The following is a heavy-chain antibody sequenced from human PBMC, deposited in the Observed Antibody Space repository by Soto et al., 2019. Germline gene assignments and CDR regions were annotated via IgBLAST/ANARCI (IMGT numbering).Heavy chain of an antibody. Sequence: GGSLRLSCAASGFTFDDYSMHWVRQAPGKGLEWVSGISWNSGSIGYADSVKGRFTISRDNAKNSLYLQMNSLRAEDTALYYCAKASEVAAYFDYWGQGTLVTVSS. D-gene: IGHD6-19*01. J-gene: IGHJ4*02. CDR2: ISWNSGSI. CDR1: GFTFDDYS. CDR3: AKASEVAAYFDY. V-gene: IGHV3-9*01.